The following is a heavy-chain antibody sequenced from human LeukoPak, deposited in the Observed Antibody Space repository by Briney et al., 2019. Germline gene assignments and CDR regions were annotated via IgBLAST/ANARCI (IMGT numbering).Heavy chain of an antibody. J-gene: IGHJ4*02. CDR3: ATDPFQMTTVTTRPLGY. Sequence: ASVKVSCKVSGYTLTELSMHWVRQAPGKGLEWMGGFDPEDGETIYAQKLQGRVTMTEDTSTDTAYMELSSLRSEDTAVYYCATDPFQMTTVTTRPLGYWGQGTLVTVSS. CDR2: FDPEDGET. D-gene: IGHD4-17*01. CDR1: GYTLTELS. V-gene: IGHV1-24*01.